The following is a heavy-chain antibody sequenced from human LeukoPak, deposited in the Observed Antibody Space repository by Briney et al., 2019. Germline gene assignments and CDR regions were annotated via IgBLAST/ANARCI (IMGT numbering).Heavy chain of an antibody. V-gene: IGHV3-15*01. D-gene: IGHD2-2*01. CDR2: IKSKSERGTT. J-gene: IGHJ3*01. CDR1: GLPFKNAW. CDR3: ATDFSPVVIVPAAPRGAFHF. Sequence: GESLRLSCAASGLPFKNAWMTWVRQGPGKGLEWVGRIKSKSERGTTDYAAPVKGRFTISRDDSKNTLYLEMTSLKSEDTAVYYCATDFSPVVIVPAAPRGAFHFWGQGTLVSVSS.